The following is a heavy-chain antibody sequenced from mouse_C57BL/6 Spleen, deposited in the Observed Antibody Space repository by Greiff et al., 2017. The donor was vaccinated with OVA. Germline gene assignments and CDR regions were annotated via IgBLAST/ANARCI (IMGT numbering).Heavy chain of an antibody. CDR3: ARDSSGYAFAY. V-gene: IGHV1-61*01. D-gene: IGHD3-2*02. CDR1: GYTFTSYW. CDR2: IYPSDSET. Sequence: VKLQQPGAELVRPGSSVKLSCKASGYTFTSYWMDWVKQRPGQGLEWIGNIYPSDSETHYNQKFKDKATLTVDKSSSTAYMQLSSLTSEDSAVYYCARDSSGYAFAYWGQGTLVTVSA. J-gene: IGHJ3*01.